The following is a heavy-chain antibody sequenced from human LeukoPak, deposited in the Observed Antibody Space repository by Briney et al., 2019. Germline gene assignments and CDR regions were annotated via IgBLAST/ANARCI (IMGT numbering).Heavy chain of an antibody. J-gene: IGHJ6*03. D-gene: IGHD3-10*01. CDR3: AREKTGYYYYYMDV. CDR1: GGSFSGYY. V-gene: IGHV4-34*01. Sequence: SETLSLTCAVYGGSFSGYYWSWIRQPPGKGLEWIGEINHSGSTNYNPSLKGRVTISGDTSKNQFSLRLSSVTAADTALYYCAREKTGYYYYYMDVWGKGTTVTVSS. CDR2: INHSGST.